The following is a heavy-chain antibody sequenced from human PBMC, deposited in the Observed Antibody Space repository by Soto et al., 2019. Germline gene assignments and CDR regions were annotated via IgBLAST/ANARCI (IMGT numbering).Heavy chain of an antibody. D-gene: IGHD2-21*01. Sequence: QIQLVQSGGEVKKPGASVKVSCKSSGYKFISHSITWVRQAPGQGLEWMGRISAYNGNTNYAQKFQGRVTMTTDTSTNTAYMELRSLRSDDTAVYYCARGAFCGGAPGCRDMDFWVQGTTVTVSS. CDR1: GYKFISHS. CDR2: ISAYNGNT. J-gene: IGHJ6*02. CDR3: ARGAFCGGAPGCRDMDF. V-gene: IGHV1-18*01.